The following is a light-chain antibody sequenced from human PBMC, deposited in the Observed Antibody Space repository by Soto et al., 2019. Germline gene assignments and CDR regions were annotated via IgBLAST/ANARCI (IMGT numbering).Light chain of an antibody. CDR2: GAS. CDR3: QQYNNWPQT. V-gene: IGKV3-15*01. J-gene: IGKJ1*01. CDR1: QSVSSN. Sequence: EIVMSQSPATLSVSPGERATLSCRASQSVSSNLAWYQQKPGQAPRLLICGASTRATGIPARCSGSGSGTEFTLTISSLQSEDFAVYYCQQYNNWPQTFGQGTKVDI.